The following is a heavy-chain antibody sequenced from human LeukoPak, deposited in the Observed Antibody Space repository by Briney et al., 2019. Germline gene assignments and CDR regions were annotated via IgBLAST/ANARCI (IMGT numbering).Heavy chain of an antibody. J-gene: IGHJ4*02. D-gene: IGHD5-18*01. V-gene: IGHV3-23*01. CDR2: ISGSGGST. Sequence: PGGSLRLSCAASVFTFSSYSMSWVRQAPWKGLEWVSAISGSGGSTYYADSVKGRFTISRDNSKNTLYLQVSSLRAEDTAVYYCAKDRYSYAFEYSDSWGQGTLVTVSS. CDR1: VFTFSSYS. CDR3: AKDRYSYAFEYSDS.